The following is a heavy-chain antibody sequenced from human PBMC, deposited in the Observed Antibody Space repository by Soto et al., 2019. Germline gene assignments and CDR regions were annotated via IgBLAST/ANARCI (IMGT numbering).Heavy chain of an antibody. CDR1: GGTFSSYA. CDR3: ARGRYSSSWYNFDY. J-gene: IGHJ4*02. CDR2: IIPIFGTA. D-gene: IGHD6-13*01. V-gene: IGHV1-69*13. Sequence: VASVKVSCKASGGTFSSYAISWVRQAPGQGLEWMGGIIPIFGTANYAQKFQGRVTITADESTSTAYMELSSLRSEDTAVYYCARGRYSSSWYNFDYWGQGTLVTVSS.